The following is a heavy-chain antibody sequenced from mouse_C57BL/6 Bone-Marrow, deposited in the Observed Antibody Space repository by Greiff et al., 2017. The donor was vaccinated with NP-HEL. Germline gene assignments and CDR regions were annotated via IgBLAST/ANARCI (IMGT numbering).Heavy chain of an antibody. CDR1: GYTFTSYG. J-gene: IGHJ1*03. CDR3: ARGEDYGSSHWYFDV. V-gene: IGHV1-81*01. CDR2: IYPRSGNT. D-gene: IGHD1-1*01. Sequence: QVQLKESGAELARPGASVKLSCKASGYTFTSYGISWVKQRTGQGLEWIGEIYPRSGNTYYNEKFKGKATLTADKSSSTAYMELRSLTSEDSAVYFCARGEDYGSSHWYFDVWGTGTTVTVSS.